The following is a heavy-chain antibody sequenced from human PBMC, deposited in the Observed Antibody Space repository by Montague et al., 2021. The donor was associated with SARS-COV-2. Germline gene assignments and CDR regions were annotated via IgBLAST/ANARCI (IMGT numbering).Heavy chain of an antibody. Sequence: SETQSLTCGVYGVSFGDDFWTWIRQSPEKGLEWIGEISLSGRTNCNPSLNNRVTISLDTSRKQFSLNLNSVTAADTAIYYCARDFERGGNFDYWGQGILVTGSS. CDR1: GVSFGDDF. J-gene: IGHJ4*02. V-gene: IGHV4-34*01. CDR2: ISLSGRT. CDR3: ARDFERGGNFDY. D-gene: IGHD3-16*01.